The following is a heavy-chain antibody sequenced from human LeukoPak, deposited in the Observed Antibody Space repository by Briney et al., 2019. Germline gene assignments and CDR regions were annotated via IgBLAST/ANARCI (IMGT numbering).Heavy chain of an antibody. J-gene: IGHJ4*02. D-gene: IGHD2-2*01. Sequence: PSETLSLTCTVSDDSLSTTRYYWGWVRQPPGKGLEFVGSTYYSGSTYYNPSLRSRVTVSVDTSKNHFSLKLSSVTAADTAVYYCARLGTCTSCYFFDHWGQGTMVTVSS. CDR1: DDSLSTTRYY. CDR2: TYYSGST. V-gene: IGHV4-39*02. CDR3: ARLGTCTSCYFFDH.